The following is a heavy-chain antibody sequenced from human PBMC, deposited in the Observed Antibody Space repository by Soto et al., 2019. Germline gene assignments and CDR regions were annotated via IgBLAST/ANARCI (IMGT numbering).Heavy chain of an antibody. CDR1: GFIFDDFA. V-gene: IGHV3-9*01. CDR2: ISWNSDSI. J-gene: IGHJ4*02. CDR3: TKVGGLYDFWSGPLHFDL. D-gene: IGHD3-3*01. Sequence: EAQLVESGGGFVQPGRSLRLSCAVSGFIFDDFAIHWVRQAPGKGLEWVSGISWNSDSIGYADSVKGRFTISRDTAKNALYLQMNSLRVEDTALYYCTKVGGLYDFWSGPLHFDLWGQGTLVTVSS.